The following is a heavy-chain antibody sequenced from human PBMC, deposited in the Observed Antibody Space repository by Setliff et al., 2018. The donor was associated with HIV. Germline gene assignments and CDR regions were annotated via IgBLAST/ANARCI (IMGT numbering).Heavy chain of an antibody. CDR2: VDHSGGT. Sequence: SETLSLTCAVYGTSFSGYYWNWIRQSPGKGLEWIGEVDHSGGTKFNPSLKSRVTISLKTSKNQFSMSLSSVTVADTGLYFCARRAGNYLDYWGQGTLVTVSS. V-gene: IGHV4-34*01. J-gene: IGHJ4*02. CDR1: GTSFSGYY. CDR3: ARRAGNYLDY.